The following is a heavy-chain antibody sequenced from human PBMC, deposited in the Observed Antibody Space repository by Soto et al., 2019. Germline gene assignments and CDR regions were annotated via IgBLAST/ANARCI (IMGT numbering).Heavy chain of an antibody. CDR3: AKLLVLEWKHQDSAS. Sequence: VGSLRLSCTASGFTFSKYGMHWVRQAPGKGLEWVAVLPYDSSNKYYADSVKGRFTISRDNSKNTLYLEMNSLRTEDTAVYYCAKLLVLEWKHQDSASWGQGTLVTVTS. J-gene: IGHJ5*02. D-gene: IGHD3-3*01. CDR1: GFTFSKYG. CDR2: LPYDSSNK. V-gene: IGHV3-30*18.